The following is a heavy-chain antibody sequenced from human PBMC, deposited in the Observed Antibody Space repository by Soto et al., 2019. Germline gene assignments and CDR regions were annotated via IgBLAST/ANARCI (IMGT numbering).Heavy chain of an antibody. CDR1: GGSMNYYY. Sequence: PSETLSLTCTVSGGSMNYYYWSWIRQPPGKGLEWIGYIYHSGTADYNPSLKSRVTLSVDTSKSQFSLTMSSVTTADTAVYYCARDRAIISAPTREYVFEIWGQGTTVTVSS. CDR3: ARDRAIISAPTREYVFEI. V-gene: IGHV4-59*01. CDR2: IYHSGTA. D-gene: IGHD5-12*01. J-gene: IGHJ6*02.